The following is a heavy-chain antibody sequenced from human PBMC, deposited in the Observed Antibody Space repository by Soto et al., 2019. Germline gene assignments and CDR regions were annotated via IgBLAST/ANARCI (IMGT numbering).Heavy chain of an antibody. Sequence: QTLSLTCALSGDSVSSYSAAWNWIRQSPSGGLEWLGRTYYRSRFFSDYAESVKSRIIINPDTSKNQFSLQLKSVTPEDTAVYYCVRDRYSSSGWFDPWGQGTQVTVSS. CDR2: TYYRSRFFS. J-gene: IGHJ5*02. D-gene: IGHD3-10*01. CDR3: VRDRYSSSGWFDP. V-gene: IGHV6-1*01. CDR1: GDSVSSYSAA.